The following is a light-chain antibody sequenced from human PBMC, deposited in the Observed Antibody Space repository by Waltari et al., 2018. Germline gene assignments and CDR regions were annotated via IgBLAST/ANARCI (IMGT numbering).Light chain of an antibody. J-gene: IGKJ3*01. CDR1: QSITTA. CDR3: QDSYSTLSFV. CDR2: AAS. V-gene: IGKV1-39*01. Sequence: DIQMAQSPSSLSASVGDTVTITCRASQSITTALNWYQQRPGQAPRLLIYAASSLPVGVPSRFSGSGSGTDFTLTINGLQPEDFATYYCQDSYSTLSFVFGPGTRVDV.